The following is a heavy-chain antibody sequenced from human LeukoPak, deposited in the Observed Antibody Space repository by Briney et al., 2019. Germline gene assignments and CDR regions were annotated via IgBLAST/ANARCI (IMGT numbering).Heavy chain of an antibody. J-gene: IGHJ4*02. D-gene: IGHD1-7*01. CDR1: GGSISSSSYY. CDR3: ARVGSMDWNYSVPFDY. Sequence: SETLSLTCTVSGGSISSSSYYWGWIRQPPGKGLEWIGSIYYSGSTYYNPSLKSRVTISVDTSKNQFSLKLSSVTAADTAVYYCARVGSMDWNYSVPFDYWGQGTLVTVSS. CDR2: IYYSGST. V-gene: IGHV4-39*07.